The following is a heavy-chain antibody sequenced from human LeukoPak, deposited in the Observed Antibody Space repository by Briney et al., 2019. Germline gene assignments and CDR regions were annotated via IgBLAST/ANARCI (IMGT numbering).Heavy chain of an antibody. D-gene: IGHD3-10*01. Sequence: SGGSLRLSCAASGFTVSSNYMSWVRQAPGKGLEWVSVIYSGGSTYYADSVKGRFTISRDNSKNTLYLQMNSLRAEDTAVYYCARAYGSGSYYPPPAGYWGQGTLVTVSS. CDR1: GFTVSSNY. J-gene: IGHJ4*02. CDR3: ARAYGSGSYYPPPAGY. CDR2: IYSGGST. V-gene: IGHV3-53*01.